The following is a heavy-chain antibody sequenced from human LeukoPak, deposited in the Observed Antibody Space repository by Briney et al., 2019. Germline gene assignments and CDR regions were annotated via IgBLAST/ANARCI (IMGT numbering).Heavy chain of an antibody. D-gene: IGHD6-13*01. CDR3: ARGRSSWSNLYYFDY. J-gene: IGHJ4*02. CDR2: IIPIFGTA. CDR1: GGTFSSYA. V-gene: IGHV1-69*05. Sequence: SVKVSRKASGGTFSSYAISWVRQAPGQGLEWMGRIIPIFGTANYAQKFQGRVTITTDESTSTAYMELSSLRSEDTAVYYCARGRSSWSNLYYFDYWGQGTLVTVSS.